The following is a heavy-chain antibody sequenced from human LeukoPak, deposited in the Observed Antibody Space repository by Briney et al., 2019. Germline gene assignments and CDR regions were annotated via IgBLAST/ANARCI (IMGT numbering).Heavy chain of an antibody. CDR1: GYTFTGYY. CDR3: ARDSLLGGSGDY. J-gene: IGHJ4*02. Sequence: ASVKVSCKASGYTFTGYYMHWVRQAPGQGLEWMGWINPNSGGTNYAQKFQGRVTMTRDTSISTAYMELSRLRSDDTAVYYCARDSLLGGSGDYWGQGSLVTVSS. V-gene: IGHV1-2*02. D-gene: IGHD2-15*01. CDR2: INPNSGGT.